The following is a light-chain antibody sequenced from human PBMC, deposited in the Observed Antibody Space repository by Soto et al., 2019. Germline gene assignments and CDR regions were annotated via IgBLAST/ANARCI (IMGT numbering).Light chain of an antibody. CDR1: SSDVGSYNL. CDR3: CSYAGSSTYV. J-gene: IGLJ1*01. V-gene: IGLV2-23*01. Sequence: QSALTQPASVSGSPGQSITISCTGTSSDVGSYNLVSWYQQHQGKAPKLMIYEGSKRTSGVSNRFYGSQSGNAAYLTISGLQDEDEAEYYCCSYAGSSTYVFGTGTKLTVL. CDR2: EGS.